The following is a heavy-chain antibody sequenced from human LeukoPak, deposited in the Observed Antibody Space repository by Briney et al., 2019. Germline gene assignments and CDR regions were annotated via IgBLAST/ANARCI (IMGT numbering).Heavy chain of an antibody. CDR2: INPNSGGT. CDR3: AREGDYYDSSGYYFDY. CDR1: GYTFTGYY. V-gene: IGHV1-2*02. J-gene: IGHJ4*02. D-gene: IGHD3-22*01. Sequence: ASVKVSCKASGYTFTGYYMHWMRQAPGQGLEWMGWINPNSGGTNYAQKFQGRVTMTRDTSISTAYMELSRLRSDDTAVYYCAREGDYYDSSGYYFDYWGQGTLVTVSS.